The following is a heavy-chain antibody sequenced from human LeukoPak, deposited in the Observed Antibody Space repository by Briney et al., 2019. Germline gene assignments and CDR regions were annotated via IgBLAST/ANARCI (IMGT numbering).Heavy chain of an antibody. V-gene: IGHV3-21*01. CDR1: GFTFSSHS. CDR2: ISTSSSYI. CDR3: ARDSDSSSWPYYYYYYYMDV. Sequence: GGSLRLSCAASGFTFSSHSMNWVRQAPGKGLEWVSSISTSSSYIYHADSVKVRFTISRDNDRSSMSLEMNSLRAEDTAVYYCARDSDSSSWPYYYYYYYMDVWGKGTTVTISS. J-gene: IGHJ6*03. D-gene: IGHD6-13*01.